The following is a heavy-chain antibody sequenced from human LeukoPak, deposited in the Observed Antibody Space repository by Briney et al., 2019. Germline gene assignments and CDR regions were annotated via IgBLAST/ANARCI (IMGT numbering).Heavy chain of an antibody. J-gene: IGHJ4*02. V-gene: IGHV4-38-2*02. CDR3: ARARVGSGSYSYFDY. CDR2: IYQSGST. D-gene: IGHD3-10*01. Sequence: PSETLSLTCTVSGYSISSGYYWGWIRQPPGKGLEWIASIYQSGSTNYNPSLKSRVTISIDTSNNQFSLKLSSVTAADTAVYYCARARVGSGSYSYFDYWGQGTLVTVSS. CDR1: GYSISSGYY.